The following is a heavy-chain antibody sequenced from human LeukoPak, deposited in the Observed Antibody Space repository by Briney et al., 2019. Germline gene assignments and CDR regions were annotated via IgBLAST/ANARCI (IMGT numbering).Heavy chain of an antibody. D-gene: IGHD6-13*01. V-gene: IGHV3-23*01. Sequence: PGGSLRLSCVASGFTFSSYAMSWVSQAPGKGLEWVSGISITGGSTYYTDSVKGRFTISRDNSKNTLYLQMNSLRVEDTAVYYCATLSVAAGDWDDDFWGQGTLLTVSS. CDR2: ISITGGST. CDR1: GFTFSSYA. CDR3: ATLSVAAGDWDDDF. J-gene: IGHJ4*02.